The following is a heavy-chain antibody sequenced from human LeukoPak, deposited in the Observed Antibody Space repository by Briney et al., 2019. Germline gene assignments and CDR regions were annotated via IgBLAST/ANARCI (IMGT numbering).Heavy chain of an antibody. CDR2: IYYSGST. J-gene: IGHJ6*03. V-gene: IGHV4-59*01. CDR3: ARGLAVAYYYMDV. CDR1: GGSISSYY. Sequence: SETLSLTCTVSGGSISSYYWSWIRQPPGKGLEWIGYIYYSGSTNYNPSLKSRVTISVDTSKNQFSLKLSSVTAADTAVYYCARGLAVAYYYMDVWGKGTTVTVSS. D-gene: IGHD6-19*01.